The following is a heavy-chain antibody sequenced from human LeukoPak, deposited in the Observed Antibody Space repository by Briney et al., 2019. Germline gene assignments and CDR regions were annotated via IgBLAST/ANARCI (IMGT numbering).Heavy chain of an antibody. V-gene: IGHV3-21*04. CDR2: IGSSSSPI. CDR1: GFTFSNYN. Sequence: PGGSLRLSCAASGFTFSNYNINWVRQAPGKGLEWVSFIGSSSSPIYYADSVKGRFTISRDNAKSSLYLQMNSLRAGDTAIYYCARDKGDYDTSGSLFVFGGQGTLVTVSS. J-gene: IGHJ4*02. D-gene: IGHD3-22*01. CDR3: ARDKGDYDTSGSLFVF.